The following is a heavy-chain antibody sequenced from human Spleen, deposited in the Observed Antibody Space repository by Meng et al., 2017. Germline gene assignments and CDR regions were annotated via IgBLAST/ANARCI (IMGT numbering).Heavy chain of an antibody. D-gene: IGHD3-10*01. J-gene: IGHJ5*02. V-gene: IGHV4-4*02. CDR1: GGSISSSNW. CDR3: ARRRHYGSGSYYFNWFDP. Sequence: GSLRLSCAVSGGSISSSNWWSWVRQPPGKGLEWIGEIYHSGSTNYNPSLKSRVTISVDTSKNQFSLKLSSVTAADTAVYYCARRRHYGSGSYYFNWFDPWGQGTLVTVSS. CDR2: IYHSGST.